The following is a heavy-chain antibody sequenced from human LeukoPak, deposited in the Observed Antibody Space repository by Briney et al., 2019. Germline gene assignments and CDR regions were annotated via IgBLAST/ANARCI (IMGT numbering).Heavy chain of an antibody. CDR2: ISASGGST. CDR3: ARLGFVVPAVIFDY. Sequence: QPGGSLRLSCAASGFTFSSYAMSWVRQAPGKGLEWVSAISASGGSTYYADSVKGRFTISRDISKNTLYLQMNSLRAEDTAMYYCARLGFVVPAVIFDYWGQGTLVTVSS. V-gene: IGHV3-23*01. CDR1: GFTFSSYA. J-gene: IGHJ4*02. D-gene: IGHD2-2*02.